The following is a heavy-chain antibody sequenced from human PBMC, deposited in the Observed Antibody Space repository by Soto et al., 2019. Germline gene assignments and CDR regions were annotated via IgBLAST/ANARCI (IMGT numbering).Heavy chain of an antibody. CDR3: GRVGIAVAF. CDR2: IKSSSSKK. CDR1: GFTFSSYS. V-gene: IGHV3-48*04. D-gene: IGHD6-19*01. Sequence: PGGSLRLSCAASGFTFSSYSMNWVRQAPGKGLEWVSNIKSSSSKKYYADSVKGRFTISRDNAKNSLYLQMNSLRAEDTAVYYCGRVGIAVAFGGQGTLVTVSS. J-gene: IGHJ4*02.